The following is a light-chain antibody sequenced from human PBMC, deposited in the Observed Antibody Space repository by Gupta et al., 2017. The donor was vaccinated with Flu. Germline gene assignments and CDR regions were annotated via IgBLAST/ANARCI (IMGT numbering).Light chain of an antibody. CDR2: EAS. CDR3: QQYDVSPGT. V-gene: IGKV3D-20*01. CDR1: QSVGSDY. Sequence: EIVLTQSPATLSLSPGERATVSCRASQSVGSDYVAWYQHKPGQAPRLLISEASNTAIGIPDRFSGSGSGTDFTLTISGLEPEDFATYYCQQYDVSPGTFGQGTRVDVK. J-gene: IGKJ1*01.